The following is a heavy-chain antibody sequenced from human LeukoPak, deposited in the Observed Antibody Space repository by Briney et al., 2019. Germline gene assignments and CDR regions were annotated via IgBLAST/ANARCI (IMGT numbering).Heavy chain of an antibody. D-gene: IGHD1-26*01. Sequence: SETLSHTCTVSGGSISSYYWSWIRQPPGKGLEWIGYIYYSGSTNYNPSLKSRVTISVDTSKNQFSLKLGSVTAADTAVYYCARADSGSYYYWGQGTLVTVSS. CDR3: ARADSGSYYY. CDR2: IYYSGST. V-gene: IGHV4-59*12. CDR1: GGSISSYY. J-gene: IGHJ4*02.